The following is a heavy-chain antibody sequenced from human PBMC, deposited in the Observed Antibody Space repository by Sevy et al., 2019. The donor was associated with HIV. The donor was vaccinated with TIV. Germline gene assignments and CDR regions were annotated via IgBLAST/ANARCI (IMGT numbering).Heavy chain of an antibody. J-gene: IGHJ6*02. CDR1: GYSFSNYW. Sequence: GESLKISCKGSGYSSGYSFSNYWIGWVRQMPGKGLEWVGIIYPGDSDTRYSPSSKGQVTISADKSISTAYLQWSSLKASDTAMYYCARGARGTIPSYYYYGMDVWGQGTTVTVSS. D-gene: IGHD1-1*01. V-gene: IGHV5-51*01. CDR3: ARGARGTIPSYYYYGMDV. CDR2: IYPGDSDT.